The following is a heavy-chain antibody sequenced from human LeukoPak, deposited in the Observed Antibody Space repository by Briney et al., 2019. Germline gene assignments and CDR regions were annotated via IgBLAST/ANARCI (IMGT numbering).Heavy chain of an antibody. V-gene: IGHV3-23*01. J-gene: IGHJ6*03. Sequence: GGSLRLSCAASGFSFSNFAMNWVRLAPGKGLEWVSSISGSGGNTYYADSVNGRVTISRDNSMDTLYLHINGLIVEDTATYFSAKSGSGGYHYYYDHMDAWGKGTTVTVSS. D-gene: IGHD1-26*01. CDR3: AKSGSGGYHYYYDHMDA. CDR2: ISGSGGNT. CDR1: GFSFSNFA.